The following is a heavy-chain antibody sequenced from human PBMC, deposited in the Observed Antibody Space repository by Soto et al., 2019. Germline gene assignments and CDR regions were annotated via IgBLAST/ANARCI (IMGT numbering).Heavy chain of an antibody. J-gene: IGHJ3*02. CDR3: ATESGCSYSNAFDI. CDR1: GGSISSGGYS. D-gene: IGHD2-15*01. Sequence: SETLSLTCAVSGGSISSGGYSWSWIRQPPGKGLEWIGYIYHSGSTYYNPSLKSRVTISVDRSKNQFSLKLSSVTAADTAVYYCATESGCSYSNAFDIWGQGTMVTVSS. CDR2: IYHSGST. V-gene: IGHV4-30-2*01.